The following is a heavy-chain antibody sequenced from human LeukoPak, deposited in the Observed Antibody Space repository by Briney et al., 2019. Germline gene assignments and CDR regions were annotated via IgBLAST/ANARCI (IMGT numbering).Heavy chain of an antibody. CDR2: ISGSGGST. J-gene: IGHJ4*02. D-gene: IGHD3-10*01. Sequence: PGGSLRLSCAASGFTFSTYALSWVRQAPGKGLEWVSAISGSGGSTYYADSVKGRFTISRDNSKNTLYLQMNSLRAEDTAVYYCAKDEGYYYGSGVGYWGQGTLVTVSS. CDR1: GFTFSTYA. CDR3: AKDEGYYYGSGVGY. V-gene: IGHV3-23*01.